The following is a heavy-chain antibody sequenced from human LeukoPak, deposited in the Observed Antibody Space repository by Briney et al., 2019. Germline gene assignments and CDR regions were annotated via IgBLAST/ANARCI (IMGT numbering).Heavy chain of an antibody. V-gene: IGHV3-30*02. D-gene: IGHD6-19*01. CDR2: IRYDGSNK. CDR1: GFTFSSYG. J-gene: IGHJ4*02. Sequence: GGSLRLSCAASGFTFSSYGMHWVRQAPGKGLEWVAFIRYDGSNKYYADSVKGRFTISRDNSKNTLYLQMNSLRAEDTAVYYCAKDRKQWLVRGYYFDYWGQGTLVTVSS. CDR3: AKDRKQWLVRGYYFDY.